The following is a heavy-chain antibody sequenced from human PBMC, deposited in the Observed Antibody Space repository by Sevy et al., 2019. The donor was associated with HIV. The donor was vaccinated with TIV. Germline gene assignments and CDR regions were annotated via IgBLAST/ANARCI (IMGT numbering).Heavy chain of an antibody. CDR1: GGSFSSYY. CDR2: IYYNGST. J-gene: IGHJ4*02. V-gene: IGHV4-59*01. D-gene: IGHD3-10*01. Sequence: SETLSLTCTVSGGSFSSYYWSWIRQPPGKGLEWIGYIYYNGSTNSNPSLKSRVTISAHTSKNQFSLKLNSVTAADTAVYYCARGKVLLDYWGQGTLVTVSS. CDR3: ARGKVLLDY.